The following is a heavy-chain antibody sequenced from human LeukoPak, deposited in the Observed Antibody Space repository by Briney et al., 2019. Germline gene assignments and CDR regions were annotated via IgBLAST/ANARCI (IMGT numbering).Heavy chain of an antibody. V-gene: IGHV4-59*12. D-gene: IGHD3-3*01. J-gene: IGHJ6*02. CDR1: GGSISSYY. CDR2: IYYSGST. Sequence: SETLSLTCTVSGGSISSYYWSWIRQPPGKGLEWIGYIYYSGSTNYNPSLKSRVTISVDTSKNQFSLKLSSVTAADTAVYYCARGRKDFWSGYPHYYYYGMDVWGQGTTVTVSS. CDR3: ARGRKDFWSGYPHYYYYGMDV.